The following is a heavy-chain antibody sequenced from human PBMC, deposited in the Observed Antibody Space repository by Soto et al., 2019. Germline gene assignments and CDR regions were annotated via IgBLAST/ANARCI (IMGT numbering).Heavy chain of an antibody. J-gene: IGHJ4*02. CDR1: GGSISSYY. CDR2: IYYSGST. CDR3: ERSYYDFWSGYSNGDLFDY. Sequence: SETLSLTCTVSGGSISSYYWSWIRQPPGKGLEWIGYIYYSGSTNYNPSLKSRVTISVDTSKNQFSLKLSSVTAADTAVYYCERSYYDFWSGYSNGDLFDYWGQGTLVTVSS. D-gene: IGHD3-3*01. V-gene: IGHV4-59*01.